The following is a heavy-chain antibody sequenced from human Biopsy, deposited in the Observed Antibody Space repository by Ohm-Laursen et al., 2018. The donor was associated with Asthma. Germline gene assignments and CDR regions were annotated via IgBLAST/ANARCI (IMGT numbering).Heavy chain of an antibody. CDR2: INSVFGTT. Sequence: ASVKVSCKSLGGTFNTYVIGWVRQAPGQGLEWMGGINSVFGTTTYPQKFQDRVTITADGSTSTVYMELSSLRSEDTAVYYCARKAGSCISRTCYSLDYWGQGTLVTVSS. J-gene: IGHJ4*02. CDR1: GGTFNTYV. CDR3: ARKAGSCISRTCYSLDY. D-gene: IGHD2-2*01. V-gene: IGHV1-69*13.